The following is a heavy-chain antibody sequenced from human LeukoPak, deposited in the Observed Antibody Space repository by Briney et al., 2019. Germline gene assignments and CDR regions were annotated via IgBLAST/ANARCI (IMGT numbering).Heavy chain of an antibody. D-gene: IGHD3-22*01. Sequence: KPSETLSLTCTVSGGSISGYYWSWIRQPPGKGLEWIGYIYYSGGTNYNPSLKSRVTTSVDTSKNQFSLKLTSVTAADTAVYYCARSTGAMIASRVWFDPWGQGTLVTVSS. CDR1: GGSISGYY. V-gene: IGHV4-59*01. CDR3: ARSTGAMIASRVWFDP. CDR2: IYYSGGT. J-gene: IGHJ5*02.